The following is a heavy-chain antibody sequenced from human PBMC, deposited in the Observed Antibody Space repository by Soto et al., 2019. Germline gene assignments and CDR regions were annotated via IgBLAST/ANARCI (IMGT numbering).Heavy chain of an antibody. J-gene: IGHJ6*02. V-gene: IGHV4-59*08. D-gene: IGHD1-26*01. CDR2: IYYSGSV. CDR3: ARHVTMGATTGIFYYGMDV. CDR1: GRSIMPSS. Sequence: SESLYLTSTVAGRSIMPSSWSWIQRPPGNVLDWFGFIYYSGSVNYNPSLRSRVTISVDTSKNQFSLNLNSVTAADAAVYYCARHVTMGATTGIFYYGMDVWGQGTTVTVS.